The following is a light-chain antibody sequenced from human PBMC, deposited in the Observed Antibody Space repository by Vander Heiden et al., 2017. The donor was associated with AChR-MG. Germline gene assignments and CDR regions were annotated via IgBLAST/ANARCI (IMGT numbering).Light chain of an antibody. J-gene: IGKJ2*01. CDR3: QQDCNSPLT. V-gene: IGKV3-20*01. CDR2: RAS. CDR1: QRIRSDY. Sequence: EIVLTQSPGTLSLSPGERATLSCRASQRIRSDYLAWYQQKAGQAPRLLISRASIRATGVADRFSGSGSGTDFTLTINRLEPEDFAVYHCQQDCNSPLTFGQGTKLEIK.